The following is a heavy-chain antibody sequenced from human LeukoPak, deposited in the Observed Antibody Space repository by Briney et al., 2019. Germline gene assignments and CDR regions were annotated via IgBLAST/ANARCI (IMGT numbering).Heavy chain of an antibody. CDR3: ARTHGYGSGGYSLSPNSVRSLANWFDP. CDR2: INHSGST. V-gene: IGHV4-34*01. D-gene: IGHD3-10*01. CDR1: GGSFSGYY. J-gene: IGHJ5*02. Sequence: PSETLSLTCAVYGGSFSGYYWSWIRQPPGKGLGWIGEINHSGSTNYNPSLKSRVTISVDTSKNQFSLKLSSVTAADTAVYYCARTHGYGSGGYSLSPNSVRSLANWFDPWGQGTLVTVSS.